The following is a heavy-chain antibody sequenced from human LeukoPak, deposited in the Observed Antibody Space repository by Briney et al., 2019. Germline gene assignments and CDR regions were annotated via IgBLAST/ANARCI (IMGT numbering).Heavy chain of an antibody. V-gene: IGHV3-21*01. CDR3: ARGGYCSGGSCYSAGGDY. CDR1: GFTFSSYS. Sequence: PGGSLRLSCAASGFTFSSYSMNWVRQAPGKGLEWVSSISSCSSYIYYADSVKGRFTISRDNAKNSLYLQMNSLRAEDTAVYYCARGGYCSGGSCYSAGGDYWGQGTLVTVSS. D-gene: IGHD2-15*01. CDR2: ISSCSSYI. J-gene: IGHJ4*02.